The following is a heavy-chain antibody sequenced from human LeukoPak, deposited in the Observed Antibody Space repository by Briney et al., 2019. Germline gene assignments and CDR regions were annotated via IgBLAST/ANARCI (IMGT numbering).Heavy chain of an antibody. V-gene: IGHV1-2*02. Sequence: ASVKISCKASGFTFTGYCMHWVRQAPGQGLEWMGWINPKSGGTNYAQKFQGRVTMTRDTSISTTYMELSRLRSDDTAVYYCARDLGISGWYAPPLGYFDYWGQGTLVTVSS. CDR1: GFTFTGYC. J-gene: IGHJ4*02. CDR2: INPKSGGT. D-gene: IGHD6-19*01. CDR3: ARDLGISGWYAPPLGYFDY.